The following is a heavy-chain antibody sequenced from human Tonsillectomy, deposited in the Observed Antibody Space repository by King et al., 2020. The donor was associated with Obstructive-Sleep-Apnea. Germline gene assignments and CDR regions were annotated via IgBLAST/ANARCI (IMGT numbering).Heavy chain of an antibody. V-gene: IGHV3-73*01. CDR2: IRSKANNYAT. J-gene: IGHJ4*02. D-gene: IGHD3-22*01. CDR1: GFTFSGSA. CDR3: TVDYYDSSGIDY. Sequence: VQLVESGGGLVQPGGSLKLSCAASGFTFSGSAMHWVRQASGKGLEWVGRIRSKANNYATTYAASVKGRFTISRDDSKNTAYLQMNSLKTEDTAVYYCTVDYYDSSGIDYWGQGTLVTVSS.